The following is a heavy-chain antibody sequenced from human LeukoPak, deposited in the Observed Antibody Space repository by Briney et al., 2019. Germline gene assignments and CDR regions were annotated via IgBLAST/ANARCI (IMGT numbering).Heavy chain of an antibody. CDR3: TRSVRNGHIDY. CDR2: ISAYNGNT. Sequence: ASVKVSCKASGYTFTSYGISWVRQAPGQGLEWMGWISAYNGNTNYAQKFQGRVTMTRSTSISTAYMELSSLRFEDTAVYYCTRSVRNGHIDYWGQGTLVTVSS. CDR1: GYTFTSYG. D-gene: IGHD2-21*01. J-gene: IGHJ4*02. V-gene: IGHV1-18*01.